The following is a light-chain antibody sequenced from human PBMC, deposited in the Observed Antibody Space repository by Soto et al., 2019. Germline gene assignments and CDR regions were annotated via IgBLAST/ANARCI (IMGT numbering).Light chain of an antibody. Sequence: EIVLTQSPGTLSLSPGERATLSCRASHSVSSSYLAWYQQKPGQAPRLLMSGASNRAAGIPDRFSGSGSGTDFTLTISRLEPEDFAVYYCQQYETSPTFGQGTKVEIK. CDR3: QQYETSPT. V-gene: IGKV3-20*01. CDR2: GAS. CDR1: HSVSSSY. J-gene: IGKJ1*01.